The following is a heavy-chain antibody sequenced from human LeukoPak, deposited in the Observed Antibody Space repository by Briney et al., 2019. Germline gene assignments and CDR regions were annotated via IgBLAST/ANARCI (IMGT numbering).Heavy chain of an antibody. CDR2: IYYSGST. J-gene: IGHJ6*03. CDR1: GGSISSSSYY. Sequence: SETLSLTCTVSGGSISSSSYYWGWIRQPPGKGLEWIGSIYYSGSTYYNPSLKSRVTISVDTSKNQFSLKLSSVTAADTAVYYCARTFVSSCYYMDVWGKGTTVTVSS. CDR3: ARTFVSSCYYMDV. V-gene: IGHV4-39*07.